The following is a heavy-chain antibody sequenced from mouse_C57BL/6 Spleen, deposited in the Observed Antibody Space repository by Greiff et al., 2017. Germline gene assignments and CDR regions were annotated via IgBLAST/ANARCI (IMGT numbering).Heavy chain of an antibody. CDR1: GYTFTSYW. CDR2: IDPSDSYT. D-gene: IGHD1-1*01. J-gene: IGHJ1*03. Sequence: VQLQQSGAELVKPGASVKLSCKASGYTFTSYWMQWVKQRPGQGLEWIGEIDPSDSYTNYNQKFKGKATLTVDTSSSTAYMQLSSLTSEDSAVYYCARGVYTTDWYFDVWGTGTTVTVSS. V-gene: IGHV1-50*01. CDR3: ARGVYTTDWYFDV.